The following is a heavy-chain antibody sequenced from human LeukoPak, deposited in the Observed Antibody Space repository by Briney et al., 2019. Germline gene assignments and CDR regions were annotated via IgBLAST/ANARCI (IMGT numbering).Heavy chain of an antibody. CDR2: IYSGGST. CDR1: GFTVNSKD. Sequence: PGGSLRLSCAASGFTVNSKDMSWVRQAPGKGLEWVSVIYSGGSTYYADSVKGRFTISRDNSKNTLYLQMNSLRAEDTAVYYCASLYYHGMDVWGQGTTVTVSS. D-gene: IGHD2-2*02. V-gene: IGHV3-66*01. CDR3: ASLYYHGMDV. J-gene: IGHJ6*02.